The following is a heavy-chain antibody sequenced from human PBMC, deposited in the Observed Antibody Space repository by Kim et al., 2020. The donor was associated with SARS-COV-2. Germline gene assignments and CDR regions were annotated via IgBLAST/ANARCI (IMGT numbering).Heavy chain of an antibody. V-gene: IGHV3-48*02. CDR3: ARDPTYDFWSGYSRSFDY. J-gene: IGHJ4*02. CDR1: GFTFSSYS. Sequence: GGSLRRSCAASGFTFSSYSMNWVRQAPGKGLEWVSYISSSSTIYYADSVKGRFTISRDNAKNSLYLQMNSLRDEDTAVYYCARDPTYDFWSGYSRSFDYWGQGTLVTVSS. D-gene: IGHD3-3*01. CDR2: ISSSSTI.